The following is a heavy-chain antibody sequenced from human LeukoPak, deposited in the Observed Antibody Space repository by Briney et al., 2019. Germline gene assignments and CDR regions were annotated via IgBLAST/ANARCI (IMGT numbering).Heavy chain of an antibody. CDR3: ARDSRHHRFLYWDWFDP. CDR2: ISSDNGYI. V-gene: IGHV3-21*01. J-gene: IGHJ5*02. D-gene: IGHD1-26*01. CDR1: GFTFSSYA. Sequence: GGSLRLSCAASGFTFSSYAMSWVRQAPGKGLEWVSSISSDNGYIYYADSVKGRFTISRDNVKNSLYLQMNSLRAEDTAVYYCARDSRHHRFLYWDWFDPWGQGTLVTVSS.